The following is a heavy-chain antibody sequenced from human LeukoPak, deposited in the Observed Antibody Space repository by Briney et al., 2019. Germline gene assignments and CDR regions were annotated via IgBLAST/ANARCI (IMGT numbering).Heavy chain of an antibody. CDR2: ISSSSSYI. D-gene: IGHD3-10*02. J-gene: IGHJ6*04. Sequence: GGSLSLSCAASGFTFSSYGWNWVRQPQGKGLEWVSSISSSSSYIYYADSVKGRFTISRDNAKNSLYLQMNSLRAEDTAVYYCAELGITMIGGVWGKGTTVTISS. V-gene: IGHV3-21*01. CDR1: GFTFSSYG. CDR3: AELGITMIGGV.